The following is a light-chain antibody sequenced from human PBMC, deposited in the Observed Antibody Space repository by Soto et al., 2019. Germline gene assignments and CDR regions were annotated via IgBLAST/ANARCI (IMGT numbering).Light chain of an antibody. V-gene: IGKV3-15*01. Sequence: EIVMTQSPATLSVSPGERATLSCKASQSVGTYLAWYQQKPGQAPRLLIYGASTRATGVPARVSGGGSGKEFTLTISSLQSEDFAIYHCQQYDNLPPWTFGQGTKVEIK. CDR3: QQYDNLPPWT. J-gene: IGKJ1*01. CDR1: QSVGTY. CDR2: GAS.